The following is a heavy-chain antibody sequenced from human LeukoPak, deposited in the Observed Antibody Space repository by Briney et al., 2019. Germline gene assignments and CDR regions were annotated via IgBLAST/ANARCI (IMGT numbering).Heavy chain of an antibody. J-gene: IGHJ4*02. D-gene: IGHD2-15*01. CDR2: IKQDGSEK. Sequence: GGSLRLSCAASGFTFSSYWMSWVRQAPGKGLEWVANIKQDGSEKYYVDSVKGRFTISRDNAKNSLYLQMNSLRAEDTAVYYCARGGYCSGGSCYRSYYFDYWGQGTLVTVSS. V-gene: IGHV3-7*01. CDR3: ARGGYCSGGSCYRSYYFDY. CDR1: GFTFSSYW.